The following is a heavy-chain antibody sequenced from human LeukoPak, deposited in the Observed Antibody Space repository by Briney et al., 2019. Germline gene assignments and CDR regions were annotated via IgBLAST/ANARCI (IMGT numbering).Heavy chain of an antibody. J-gene: IGHJ3*02. D-gene: IGHD2-2*01. V-gene: IGHV3-7*01. Sequence: AGGSLRLSCAASGFTFSNAWMSWVRQAPGKGLEWVANIKQDGSEKYYVDSVKGRFTISRDNAKNSLYLQMNSLRAEDTAVYYCASQIGYCSSTSCSSGFGNDAFDIWGQGTVVTVSS. CDR3: ASQIGYCSSTSCSSGFGNDAFDI. CDR1: GFTFSNAW. CDR2: IKQDGSEK.